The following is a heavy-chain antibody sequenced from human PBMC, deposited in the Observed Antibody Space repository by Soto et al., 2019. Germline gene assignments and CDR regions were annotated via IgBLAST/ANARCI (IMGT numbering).Heavy chain of an antibody. CDR1: GFTFSDYY. Sequence: GGSLRLSCAASGFTFSDYYMSWIRQAPGKGLEWVSYISTSDSIYYADSVKGRFTISRDNAKNTLYLQMNSLRAEDTAVYYCAKEVVGATDYWGQGILVTVSS. CDR3: AKEVVGATDY. J-gene: IGHJ4*02. CDR2: ISTSDSI. D-gene: IGHD1-26*01. V-gene: IGHV3-11*01.